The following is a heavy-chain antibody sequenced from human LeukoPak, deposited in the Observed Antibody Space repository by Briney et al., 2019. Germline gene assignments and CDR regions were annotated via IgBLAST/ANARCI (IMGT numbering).Heavy chain of an antibody. V-gene: IGHV1-18*01. CDR1: GYTFTSYG. CDR2: ISAYNGNT. Sequence: ASVKVSCKASGYTFTSYGISWVRQAPGQGLEWMGWISAYNGNTNYAQKLQGRVTMTTDTFTSTAYMELRSLRSDDTAVYYCARDGPGYCSGGSCYGVDYWGQGTLVTVSS. D-gene: IGHD2-15*01. CDR3: ARDGPGYCSGGSCYGVDY. J-gene: IGHJ4*02.